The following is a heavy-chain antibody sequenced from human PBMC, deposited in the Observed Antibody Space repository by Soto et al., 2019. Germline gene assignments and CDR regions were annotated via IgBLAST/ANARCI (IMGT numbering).Heavy chain of an antibody. D-gene: IGHD3-22*01. CDR1: GYTFTGYY. CDR2: INPNSGGT. J-gene: IGHJ5*02. V-gene: IGHV1-2*04. CDR3: AISYYDSSGIPGGDNWFDP. Sequence: QVQLVQSGAEVKKPGASVKVSCKASGYTFTGYYMHWVRQAPGQGLEWMGWINPNSGGTNYAQKFQGWVTMTRDTSISTAYMELSRLRSDDTAVYYCAISYYDSSGIPGGDNWFDPWGQGTLVTVSS.